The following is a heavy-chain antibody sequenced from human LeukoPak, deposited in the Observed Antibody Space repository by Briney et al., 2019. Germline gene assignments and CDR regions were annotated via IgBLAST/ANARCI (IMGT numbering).Heavy chain of an antibody. V-gene: IGHV3-9*01. D-gene: IGHD4-17*01. CDR1: GFTFDDYA. J-gene: IGHJ4*02. CDR3: ARSDGDYRW. Sequence: PGRSLRLSCAASGFTFDDYAMHWVRQAPGKGLEWVSGISWNSGSMDYADSVKGRFTISRDNAKNSLYLQMNSLRAEDTAVYYCARSDGDYRWWGQGTLVTVSS. CDR2: ISWNSGSM.